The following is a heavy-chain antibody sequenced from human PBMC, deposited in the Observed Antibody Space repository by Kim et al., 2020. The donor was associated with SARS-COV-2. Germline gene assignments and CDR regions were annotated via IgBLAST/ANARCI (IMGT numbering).Heavy chain of an antibody. CDR2: IYHSGST. Sequence: SETLSLTCTVSGYSISSGYYWGWIRQPPGKGLEWIGSIYHSGSTYYNPSLKSRVTISVDTSKNQFSLKLSSVTAADTAVYYCARWSRASDRIAAAISRWGQGTLVTVSS. V-gene: IGHV4-38-2*02. J-gene: IGHJ4*02. CDR3: ARWSRASDRIAAAISR. CDR1: GYSISSGYY. D-gene: IGHD6-13*01.